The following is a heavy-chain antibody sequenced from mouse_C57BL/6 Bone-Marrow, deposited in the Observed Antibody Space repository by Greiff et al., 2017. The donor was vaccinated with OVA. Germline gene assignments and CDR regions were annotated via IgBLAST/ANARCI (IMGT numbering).Heavy chain of an antibody. CDR3: ARARYGNYGFDY. J-gene: IGHJ2*01. V-gene: IGHV1-76*01. Sequence: QVQLQQSGAELVRPGASVKLSCKASGYTFTDYYINWVKQRPGQGLEWIARIYPGSGNTYYNEKFKGKATLTAEKSSSTAYMQLSSLTSEDSAVYFCARARYGNYGFDYWGQGTTLTVSS. CDR2: IYPGSGNT. CDR1: GYTFTDYY. D-gene: IGHD2-1*01.